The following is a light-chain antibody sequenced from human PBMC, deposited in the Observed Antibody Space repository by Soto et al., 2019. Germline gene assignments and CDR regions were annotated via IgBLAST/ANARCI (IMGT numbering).Light chain of an antibody. Sequence: EIVLTQSPGTLSLSPGERATLSCRASQSVSSSYLAWYQQKPGQAPRLLIYGASSRATGIPDRFSGSGSGTDFTLTISRLEPEDFAVYYCQPYGSSTTFGGGNKVEIK. CDR1: QSVSSSY. V-gene: IGKV3-20*01. J-gene: IGKJ4*01. CDR2: GAS. CDR3: QPYGSSTT.